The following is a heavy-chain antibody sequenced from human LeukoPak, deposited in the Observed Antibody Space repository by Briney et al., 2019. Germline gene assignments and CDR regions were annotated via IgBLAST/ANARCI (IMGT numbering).Heavy chain of an antibody. Sequence: SETLSLTCTVSGYSISSGFYWGWIRPPPGKGLEWIGSIYHSGSTYYNPSLKSRVTISVDTSKNQFSLKLSSVTAADTAVYYCARDIVVVPAARGGSNWFDPWGQGTLVTVSS. J-gene: IGHJ5*02. V-gene: IGHV4-38-2*02. CDR3: ARDIVVVPAARGGSNWFDP. D-gene: IGHD2-2*01. CDR2: IYHSGST. CDR1: GYSISSGFY.